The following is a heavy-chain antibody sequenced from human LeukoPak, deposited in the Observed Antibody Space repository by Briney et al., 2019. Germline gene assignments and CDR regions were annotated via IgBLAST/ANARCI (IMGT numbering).Heavy chain of an antibody. D-gene: IGHD1-26*01. CDR2: FDPEDGET. Sequence: ASVKVSCKVSGYTLTELSMHWARQAPGKGLEWMGGFDPEDGETIYAQKFQGRVTITTDESTSTAYMELSSLRSEDTAVYYCARGNKELPLRGGYAFDIWGQGTMVTVSS. CDR1: GYTLTELS. CDR3: ARGNKELPLRGGYAFDI. J-gene: IGHJ3*02. V-gene: IGHV1-24*01.